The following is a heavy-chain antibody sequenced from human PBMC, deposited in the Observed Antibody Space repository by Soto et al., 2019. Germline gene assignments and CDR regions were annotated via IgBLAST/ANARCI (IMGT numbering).Heavy chain of an antibody. CDR2: ISGSGGST. D-gene: IGHD3-22*01. CDR3: AKGGYGGRWANWFDP. CDR1: GFTYSSYA. J-gene: IGHJ5*02. Sequence: EVQLLESGGGLVQPGGSLRLSCAASGFTYSSYAMSWVRQAPGKGLEWVSAISGSGGSTYYADSVKGRFTISRDNSKNTLYLQMNSLRAEDTAVYYCAKGGYGGRWANWFDPWGQGTLVTVSS. V-gene: IGHV3-23*01.